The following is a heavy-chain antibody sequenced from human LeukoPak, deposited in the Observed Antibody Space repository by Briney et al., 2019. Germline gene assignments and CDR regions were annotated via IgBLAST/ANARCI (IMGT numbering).Heavy chain of an antibody. J-gene: IGHJ3*02. Sequence: ASVKVSCKASGYTFTGYYMHWVRQAPGQGLEWMGWINPNSGGTNYAQKLQGRVTMTTDTSTSTAYMELRSLRSDDTAVYYCARSIGWELLGDDAFDIWGQGTMVTVSS. CDR3: ARSIGWELLGDDAFDI. CDR2: INPNSGGT. D-gene: IGHD1-26*01. V-gene: IGHV1-2*02. CDR1: GYTFTGYY.